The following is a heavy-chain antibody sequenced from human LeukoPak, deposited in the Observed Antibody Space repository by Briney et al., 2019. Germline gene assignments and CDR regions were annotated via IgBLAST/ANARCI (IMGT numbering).Heavy chain of an antibody. D-gene: IGHD7-27*01. Sequence: PGGSLRLSCAASGFTFSSYWMTWVRQAPGKGLEWVANINQDGSEKHYVDSVKGRFTISRDNAKNSLYLQMNSLRAEDTAVYYWARENWAPYDWGRGTLVTVSS. J-gene: IGHJ4*02. V-gene: IGHV3-7*01. CDR1: GFTFSSYW. CDR3: ARENWAPYD. CDR2: INQDGSEK.